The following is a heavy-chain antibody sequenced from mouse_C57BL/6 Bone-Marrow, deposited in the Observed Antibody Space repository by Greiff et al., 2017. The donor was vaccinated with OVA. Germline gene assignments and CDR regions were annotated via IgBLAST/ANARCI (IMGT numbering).Heavy chain of an antibody. J-gene: IGHJ4*01. CDR2: IDPSDSYT. Sequence: QVQLQQPGAELVMPGASVKLSCKASGYTFTSYWMHWVKQRPGQGLEWIGEIDPSDSYTNYNQKFKGKSTLTVDKSSRTAYMQLRSLTSKDYAVYYCARHRDGYYLRDYWGQGTSVTVSS. V-gene: IGHV1-69*01. CDR3: ARHRDGYYLRDY. D-gene: IGHD2-3*01. CDR1: GYTFTSYW.